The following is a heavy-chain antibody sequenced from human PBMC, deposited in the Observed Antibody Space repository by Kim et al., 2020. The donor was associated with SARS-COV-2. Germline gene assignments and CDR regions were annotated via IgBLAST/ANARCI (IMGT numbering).Heavy chain of an antibody. CDR2: SVAST. V-gene: IGHV3-53*01. Sequence: SVASTYSADSVNGRFTISRDNSKNTLYLQMNSLRAEDTAVYYCARGPFDPWGQGTLVTVSS. CDR3: ARGPFDP. J-gene: IGHJ5*02.